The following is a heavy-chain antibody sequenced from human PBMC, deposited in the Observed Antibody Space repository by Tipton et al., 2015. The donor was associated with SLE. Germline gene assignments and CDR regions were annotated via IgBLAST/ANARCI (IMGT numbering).Heavy chain of an antibody. J-gene: IGHJ4*02. D-gene: IGHD3-10*01. V-gene: IGHV1-2*06. CDR3: GRSLLRWVSGGDYFDY. Sequence: QLVQSGAEVKKPGASVKVSCKASGYTFTDYYLHWVRQAPGQGLQWLGRINPNSGGTNFAQNFQGRGSMTRDTSSTTAYMEVTSLGADDPAVYYCGRSLLRWVSGGDYFDYWGQGSLVTVSS. CDR1: GYTFTDYY. CDR2: INPNSGGT.